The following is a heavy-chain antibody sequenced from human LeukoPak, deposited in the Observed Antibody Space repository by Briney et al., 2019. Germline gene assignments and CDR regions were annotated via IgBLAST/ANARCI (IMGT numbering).Heavy chain of an antibody. D-gene: IGHD2-2*01. J-gene: IGHJ4*02. CDR2: IYYSGST. Sequence: PSQTLSLTCTVSGGSISSGGYYWSWIRQHPGKGLEWIGYIYYSGSTNYNPSLKSRVTISVDTSKNQFSLKLSSVTAADTAVYYCARSNYQLLDYWGQGTLVTVSS. CDR1: GGSISSGGYY. V-gene: IGHV4-31*03. CDR3: ARSNYQLLDY.